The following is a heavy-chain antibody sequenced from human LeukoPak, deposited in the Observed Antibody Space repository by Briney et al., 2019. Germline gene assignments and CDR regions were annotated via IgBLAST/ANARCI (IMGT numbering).Heavy chain of an antibody. CDR3: ARDSERWGLPVDY. Sequence: ASVKVSCKASGYTFTGYYMHWVRQAPGQGLEWMGWINPNSGGTNYAQKFQGRVTMTRDTSISTAYMELSRLRSDDTAVYYCARDSERWGLPVDYWGQGTLVTVSS. V-gene: IGHV1-2*02. D-gene: IGHD1-26*01. CDR2: INPNSGGT. CDR1: GYTFTGYY. J-gene: IGHJ4*02.